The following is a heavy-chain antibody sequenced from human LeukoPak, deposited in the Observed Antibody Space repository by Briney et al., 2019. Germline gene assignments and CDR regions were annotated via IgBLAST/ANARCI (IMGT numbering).Heavy chain of an antibody. Sequence: SVKVSCKASGGTFSSYAISWVRQAPGQGLEWMGGIIPIFGTANYAQKFQGRVTITTDESTSTAYMELSSLRSEDTAVYYCARLRTGRAAIPDAFDIWGQGTMVTVSS. CDR2: IIPIFGTA. D-gene: IGHD2-2*02. J-gene: IGHJ3*02. V-gene: IGHV1-69*05. CDR3: ARLRTGRAAIPDAFDI. CDR1: GGTFSSYA.